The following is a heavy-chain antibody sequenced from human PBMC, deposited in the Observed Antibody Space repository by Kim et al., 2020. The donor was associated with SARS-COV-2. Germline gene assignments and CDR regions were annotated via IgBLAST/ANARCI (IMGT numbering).Heavy chain of an antibody. CDR2: INPNTAGT. CDR1: GYTFTGYY. CDR3: VRERDGGSSSGRYFDY. J-gene: IGHJ4*02. Sequence: ASVKVSCKASGYTFTGYYTHWVRQAPGQGLEWMGRINPNTAGTNIAQKFQGRVIMTTDTSISTAYMELSGLRSDDTAVYYCVRERDGGSSSGRYFDYWGQGTLVTVSS. D-gene: IGHD6-6*01. V-gene: IGHV1-2*06.